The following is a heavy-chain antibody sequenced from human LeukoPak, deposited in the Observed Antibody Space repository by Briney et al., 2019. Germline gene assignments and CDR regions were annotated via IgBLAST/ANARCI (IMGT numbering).Heavy chain of an antibody. CDR3: ARDTIFGVVIIQEHWFDP. J-gene: IGHJ5*02. CDR2: IIPIFGTA. CDR1: GGTFSSYA. Sequence: SVKVSCKASGGTFSSYAISWVRQAPGQGLEWMGGIIPIFGTANYAQKFQGRVTITADESTSTAYMELSSLRSEDTAVYYCARDTIFGVVIIQEHWFDPWGRGTLVTVSS. V-gene: IGHV1-69*13. D-gene: IGHD3-3*01.